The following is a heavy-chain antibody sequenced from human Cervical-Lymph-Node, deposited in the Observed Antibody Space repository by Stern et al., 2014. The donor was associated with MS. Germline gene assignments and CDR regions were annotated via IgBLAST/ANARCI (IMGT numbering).Heavy chain of an antibody. CDR2: ISPKTGSA. J-gene: IGHJ4*02. V-gene: IGHV1-2*02. D-gene: IGHD1-26*01. CDR3: ARDRGSYSDY. Sequence: MQLVESGAEVERPGASVKVSCKASGYTFTAYFLHWVRQAPGQGLELMGWISPKTGSATYAQKFQDRVTMTRDTSIDTGYMEVSSLRSDDTAVYYCARDRGSYSDYWGQGTLVAVSA. CDR1: GYTFTAYF.